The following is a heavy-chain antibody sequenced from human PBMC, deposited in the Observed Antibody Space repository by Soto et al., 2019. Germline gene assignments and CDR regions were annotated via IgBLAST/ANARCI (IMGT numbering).Heavy chain of an antibody. Sequence: GYLRLSCAASGFTLSNFSMSWVRQAPWKGLEWVSAISGSGVATYYTDSVKGRFTISRDNSKNTLYLQMNSLRAEDTAVYYCAKDGIVGATREFFFDYWGQGTLVAVSS. CDR3: AKDGIVGATREFFFDY. J-gene: IGHJ4*02. CDR2: ISGSGVAT. V-gene: IGHV3-23*01. CDR1: GFTLSNFS. D-gene: IGHD1-26*01.